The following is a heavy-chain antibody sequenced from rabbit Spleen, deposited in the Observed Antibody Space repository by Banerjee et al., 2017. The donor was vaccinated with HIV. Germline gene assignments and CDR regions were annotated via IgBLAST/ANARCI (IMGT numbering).Heavy chain of an antibody. CDR3: VRGASSSGYYSL. J-gene: IGHJ4*01. V-gene: IGHV1S45*01. CDR1: GFSFNSGYD. CDR2: AYAGSSGST. Sequence: QEQLEESGGGLVKPGASLTLTCKASGFSFNSGYDMCWVRQAPGKGLEWVACAYAGSSGSTYSATWAKGRFTISRTSSTTVFLQMTSLTAADTATYFCVRGASSSGYYSLWGPGTLVTVS. D-gene: IGHD1-1*01.